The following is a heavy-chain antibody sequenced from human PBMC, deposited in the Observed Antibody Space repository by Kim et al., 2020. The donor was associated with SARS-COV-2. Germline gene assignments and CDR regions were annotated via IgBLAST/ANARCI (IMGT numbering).Heavy chain of an antibody. CDR2: IYYTGTS. J-gene: IGHJ5*02. V-gene: IGHV4-39*07. D-gene: IGHD2-2*01. CDR3: ARVIHQGGSDP. Sequence: SETLSLTCTVSGDSVGNSNYFWGWMRQPPGKGLEWIATIYYTGTSYYNPSFESRVTISLDTSKNQFSLNLASVTTADTAVYYCARVIHQGGSDPWGRGTLVSVSS. CDR1: GDSVGNSNYF.